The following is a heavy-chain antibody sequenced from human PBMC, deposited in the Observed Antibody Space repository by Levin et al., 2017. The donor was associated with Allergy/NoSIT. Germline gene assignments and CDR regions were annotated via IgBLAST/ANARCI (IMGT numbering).Heavy chain of an antibody. V-gene: IGHV3-30*18. CDR3: AKQPAAAVGAFDI. CDR1: GFTFSSYG. CDR2: ISYDGSNK. Sequence: LSLTCAASGFTFSSYGMHWVRQAPGKGLEWVAVISYDGSNKYYADSVKGRFTISRDNSKNTLYLQMNSLRAEDTAVYYCAKQPAAAVGAFDIWGQGTMVTVSS. J-gene: IGHJ3*02. D-gene: IGHD6-13*01.